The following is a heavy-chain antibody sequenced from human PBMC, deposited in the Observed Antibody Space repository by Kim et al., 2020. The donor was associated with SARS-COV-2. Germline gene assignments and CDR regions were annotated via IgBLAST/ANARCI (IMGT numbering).Heavy chain of an antibody. CDR3: ANSGSGSYHQVAMGRKLKAANYYYYGMDV. Sequence: GGSLRLSCAASGFTFDDYAMHWVRQAPGKGLEWVSLISGDGGSTYYADSVKGRFTISRDNSKNSLYLQMNSLRTEDTALYYCANSGSGSYHQVAMGRKLKAANYYYYGMDVWGQGTTVTVSS. J-gene: IGHJ6*02. CDR2: ISGDGGST. D-gene: IGHD3-10*01. V-gene: IGHV3-43*02. CDR1: GFTFDDYA.